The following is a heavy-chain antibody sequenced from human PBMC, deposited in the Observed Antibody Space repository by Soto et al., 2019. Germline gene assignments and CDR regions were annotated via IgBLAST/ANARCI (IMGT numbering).Heavy chain of an antibody. CDR2: IYYSGST. CDR1: GYSINRRDYY. CDR3: AGTTVLTDPAGAFDI. V-gene: IGHV4-61*08. J-gene: IGHJ3*02. Sequence: SESLSLTCTFNGYSINRRDYYWSLIRQPPGKGLEWIGYIYYSGSTNYNPSLKSRVTISVDTSKNQFSLKLSSVTAADTAVYYCAGTTVLTDPAGAFDIWGQGTMVT. D-gene: IGHD4-17*01.